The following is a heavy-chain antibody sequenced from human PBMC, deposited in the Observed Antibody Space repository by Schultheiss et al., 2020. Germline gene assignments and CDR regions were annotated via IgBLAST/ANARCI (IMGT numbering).Heavy chain of an antibody. J-gene: IGHJ5*02. CDR2: IVVGSGNT. D-gene: IGHD3-3*01. V-gene: IGHV1-58*01. Sequence: SVKVSCKASGFTFTSSAVQWVRQARGQRLEWIGWIVVGSGNTNYAQKFQERVTITRDMSTSTAYMELSSLRSEDTAVYYCAAAVTIFGVVIRLDPWGQGTLVTVSS. CDR1: GFTFTSSA. CDR3: AAAVTIFGVVIRLDP.